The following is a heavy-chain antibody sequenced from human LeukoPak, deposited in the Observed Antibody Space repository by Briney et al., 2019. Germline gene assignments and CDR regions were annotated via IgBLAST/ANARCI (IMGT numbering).Heavy chain of an antibody. CDR3: AREDTALAGFDF. Sequence: SETLSLTCTVSDGSISSYFWNWIRQPPGKGLEWIGHIHYRGNTIYNPSLKSRVTMSIGTSKSQFSLKLTSVTAADTAVYYCAREDTALAGFDFWGQGTLVTISS. CDR1: DGSISSYF. J-gene: IGHJ4*02. CDR2: IHYRGNT. D-gene: IGHD5-18*01. V-gene: IGHV4-59*01.